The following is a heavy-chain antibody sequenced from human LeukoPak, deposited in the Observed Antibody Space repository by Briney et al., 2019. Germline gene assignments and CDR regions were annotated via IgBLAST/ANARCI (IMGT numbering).Heavy chain of an antibody. CDR1: GGSISSSSDY. CDR3: ASQDSGYDLDFDY. J-gene: IGHJ4*02. D-gene: IGHD5-12*01. CDR2: IYYSGST. V-gene: IGHV4-39*07. Sequence: SETLSLTCSVSGGSISSSSDYWGWIRQPPGKGLEWIGSIYYSGSTYYNPSLKSRVTISVDTSKNQFSLKLSSVTAADTAVYYCASQDSGYDLDFDYWGPGILVTVSS.